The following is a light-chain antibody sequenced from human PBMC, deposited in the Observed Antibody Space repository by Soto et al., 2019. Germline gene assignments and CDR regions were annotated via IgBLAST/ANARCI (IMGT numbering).Light chain of an antibody. CDR2: DVS. CDR3: SSYRSGSTYV. V-gene: IGLV2-14*01. J-gene: IGLJ1*01. Sequence: QSALTQPASVSGSPGQSITISCTGASSDVGGYNYVSWYHQHPGKAPKLMIYDVSNRPSGISNRFSGSKSGNTASLTISGLQAEDEADFYCSSYRSGSTYVFGTGTKLTVL. CDR1: SSDVGGYNY.